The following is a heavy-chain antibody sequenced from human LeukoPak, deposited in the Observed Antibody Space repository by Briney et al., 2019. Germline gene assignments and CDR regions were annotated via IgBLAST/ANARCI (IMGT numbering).Heavy chain of an antibody. V-gene: IGHV3-23*01. CDR3: ARRSGITGTSPYYYYGMDV. Sequence: GGSLRLSCAASGFTFSSYAMGWVRQAPGKGLEWVSAISGSGGSTYYADSVKGRFTISRDNSKNTLYLQMNSLRAEDTAVYYCARRSGITGTSPYYYYGMDVWGQGTTVTVSS. D-gene: IGHD1-20*01. CDR1: GFTFSSYA. CDR2: ISGSGGST. J-gene: IGHJ6*02.